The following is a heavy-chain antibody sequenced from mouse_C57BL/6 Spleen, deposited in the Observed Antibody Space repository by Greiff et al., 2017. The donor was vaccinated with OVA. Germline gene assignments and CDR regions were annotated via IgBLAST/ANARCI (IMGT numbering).Heavy chain of an antibody. D-gene: IGHD2-4*01. V-gene: IGHV1-69*01. CDR3: ARRGYDYWFAY. CDR1: GYTFTSYW. J-gene: IGHJ3*01. Sequence: QVQLQQPGAELVMPGASVKLSCKASGYTFTSYWMHWVKQRPGQGLEWIGEIDPSDSYTNYNQKFKGKSTLTVDKSSSTAYMQLSSLTSEDSAVYYCARRGYDYWFAYWGQGTLVTVSA. CDR2: IDPSDSYT.